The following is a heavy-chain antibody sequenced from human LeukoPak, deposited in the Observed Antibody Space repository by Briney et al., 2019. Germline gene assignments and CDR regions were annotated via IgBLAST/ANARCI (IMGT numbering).Heavy chain of an antibody. Sequence: SETLSLTCTVSGGSISSYYWSWIRQPPGKGLEWIGYIYYSGSTNYNPSLKSRVTISVDTSKNQFSLKLSSVTAAGTAVYYCARQPGRQSRFDYWGQGTLVTVSS. CDR2: IYYSGST. D-gene: IGHD6-19*01. V-gene: IGHV4-59*08. CDR1: GGSISSYY. CDR3: ARQPGRQSRFDY. J-gene: IGHJ4*02.